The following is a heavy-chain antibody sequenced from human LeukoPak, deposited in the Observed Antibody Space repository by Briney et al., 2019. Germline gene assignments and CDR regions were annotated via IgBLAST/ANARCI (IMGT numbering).Heavy chain of an antibody. CDR1: GGSISSYY. J-gene: IGHJ6*02. V-gene: IGHV4-59*08. Sequence: KTSETLSLTCTVSGGSISSYYWSWIRQPPGKGLEWIGYIYYSGSTNYNLSLKSRVTISADTSNNQFSLKLSSVTAADTAVYYCARHGISMVRGAITPTYGMDVWGQGTTVTVSS. D-gene: IGHD3-10*01. CDR3: ARHGISMVRGAITPTYGMDV. CDR2: IYYSGST.